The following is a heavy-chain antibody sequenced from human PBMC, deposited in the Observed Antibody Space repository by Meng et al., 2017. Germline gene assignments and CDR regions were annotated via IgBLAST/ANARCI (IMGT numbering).Heavy chain of an antibody. J-gene: IGHJ4*02. CDR2: IWYDGSNK. CDR3: AIQIAAAGNSRVGFDY. V-gene: IGHV3-33*01. Sequence: GESLKTSCAASGFTFSSYVMHLVRQAPGKGVEWVAVIWYDGSNKYYADSVKGRFTISRDNSKNTLYLQMNSLRAEETAVYYCAIQIAAAGNSRVGFDYWGQGTLVTVSS. CDR1: GFTFSSYV. D-gene: IGHD6-13*01.